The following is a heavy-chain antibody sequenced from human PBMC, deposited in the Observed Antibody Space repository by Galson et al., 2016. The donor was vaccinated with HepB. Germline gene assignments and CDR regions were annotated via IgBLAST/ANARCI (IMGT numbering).Heavy chain of an antibody. CDR1: GFNFDDYG. CDR2: ISWNSRSI. D-gene: IGHD3-10*01. J-gene: IGHJ4*02. Sequence: SLRLSCAASGFNFDDYGMHWVRQAPGKGLEWVSGISWNSRSIGYADSVEGRFTISRDNAKKSLYLQMKSLRPEDTAVYYCAKGRWELTRGYFDCGGQGTLVTVSS. V-gene: IGHV3-9*01. CDR3: AKGRWELTRGYFDC.